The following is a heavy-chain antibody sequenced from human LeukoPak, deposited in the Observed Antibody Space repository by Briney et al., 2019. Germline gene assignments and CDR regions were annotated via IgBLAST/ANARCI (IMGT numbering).Heavy chain of an antibody. CDR1: GDSIGNGAYS. V-gene: IGHV4-30-2*01. D-gene: IGHD3-16*02. CDR2: IYHSGST. Sequence: PSETLPLTCAVSGDSIGNGAYSWSWIRQPPGQGLEWIGDIYHSGSTYYNPSLRSRVTISVDRSKNQFSLNLNSVTAADTAVYYCARGYTYGYGFDSWGQGTLVTVSS. J-gene: IGHJ5*01. CDR3: ARGYTYGYGFDS.